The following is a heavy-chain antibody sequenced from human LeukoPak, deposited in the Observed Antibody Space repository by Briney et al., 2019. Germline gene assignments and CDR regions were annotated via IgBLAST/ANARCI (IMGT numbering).Heavy chain of an antibody. V-gene: IGHV3-23*01. CDR1: GFTFSSYA. CDR3: ARDRYSSSWLSYWYFDL. Sequence: GGSLRLSCAASGFTFSSYAMSWVRQAPGKGLEWVSAISGSGGSTYYADSVKGRFTISRDNSKDTLYLQMNSLRAEDTAVYYCARDRYSSSWLSYWYFDLWGRGTLVTVSS. J-gene: IGHJ2*01. CDR2: ISGSGGST. D-gene: IGHD6-13*01.